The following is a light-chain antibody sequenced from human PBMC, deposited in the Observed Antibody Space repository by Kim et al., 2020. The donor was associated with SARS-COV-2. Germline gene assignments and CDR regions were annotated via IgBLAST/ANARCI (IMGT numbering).Light chain of an antibody. V-gene: IGKV3-15*01. CDR3: QQYNNWPLT. J-gene: IGKJ4*01. Sequence: EIVMTQSPATLSVSPGERATLSCRASQSVSSNLAWYHQKPGQAPRLLIYGASTRATGIPARFSGSGSGTEFTLTISSLQSEDFAVYSCQQYNNWPLTFGGGTKVDIK. CDR2: GAS. CDR1: QSVSSN.